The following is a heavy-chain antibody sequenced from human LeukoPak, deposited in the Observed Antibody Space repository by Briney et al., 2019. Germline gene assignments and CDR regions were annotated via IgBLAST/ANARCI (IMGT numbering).Heavy chain of an antibody. J-gene: IGHJ4*02. CDR3: AREGSRAAARSHDY. V-gene: IGHV3-11*01. Sequence: VGSLSLSRAASVLTFSDYYMSSIRQAPGGGEEGVSYISSSGSTIYYADSVKGRFTISRDNAKNSLYLQMNRLRAEETAVYYCAREGSRAAARSHDYWGQGTLVTVSS. CDR1: VLTFSDYY. CDR2: ISSSGSTI. D-gene: IGHD6-13*01.